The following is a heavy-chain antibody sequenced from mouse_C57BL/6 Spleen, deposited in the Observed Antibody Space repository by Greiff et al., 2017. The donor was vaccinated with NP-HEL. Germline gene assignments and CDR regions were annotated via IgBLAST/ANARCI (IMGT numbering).Heavy chain of an antibody. CDR1: GYTFTDYN. V-gene: IGHV1-22*01. Sequence: VQLQQSGPELVKPGASVKMSCKASGYTFTDYNMHWVKQSHGKSLEWIGYINPNNGGTSYNQKFKGKATLTVNKSSSTAYMELRSLTSEDSAVYYCAGFTTVVATYYYAMDYWGQGTSVTVSS. CDR3: AGFTTVVATYYYAMDY. J-gene: IGHJ4*01. D-gene: IGHD1-1*01. CDR2: INPNNGGT.